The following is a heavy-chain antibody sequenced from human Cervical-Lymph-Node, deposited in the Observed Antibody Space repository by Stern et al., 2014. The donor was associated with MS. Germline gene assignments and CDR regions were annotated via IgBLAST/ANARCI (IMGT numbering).Heavy chain of an antibody. Sequence: QLMQSRAEAPKPGSSAKVSCKASGGTFSKFPSSWVRQAPGQGLECMGGIFPVFGTPTYAQEFRGRVTITADVSTSTVYMELSSLRSDDTAVYYCALSSETSDRWYSLGYDLWGQGTLVTVSS. CDR3: ALSSETSDRWYSLGYDL. V-gene: IGHV1-69*01. CDR2: IFPVFGTP. D-gene: IGHD6-13*01. CDR1: GGTFSKFP. J-gene: IGHJ5*02.